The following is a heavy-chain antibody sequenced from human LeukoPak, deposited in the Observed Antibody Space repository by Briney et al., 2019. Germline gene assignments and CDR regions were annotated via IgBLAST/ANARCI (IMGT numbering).Heavy chain of an antibody. Sequence: PGGSLRLSCTASGFTFGDYAMSWVRQAPGKGLEWVGFIRSKVYGGTTEYAASVKGRFTISRDDSKSIAYLQMNSLKTEDTAVYYFTRGAFYYLGAGSFLLPPRKTKYYFAYWGQEPLFTVS. CDR3: TRGAFYYLGAGSFLLPPRKTKYYFAY. D-gene: IGHD3-10*01. CDR1: GFTFGDYA. V-gene: IGHV3-49*04. CDR2: IRSKVYGGTT. J-gene: IGHJ4*02.